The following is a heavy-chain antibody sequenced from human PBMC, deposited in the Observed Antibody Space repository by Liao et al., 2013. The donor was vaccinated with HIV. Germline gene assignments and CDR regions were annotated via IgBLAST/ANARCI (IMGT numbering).Heavy chain of an antibody. Sequence: QVQLQESGPGLVKPSQTLSLTCTVSGGSISSGSYHWNWVRQPAGKGLEWIGHIDTSGNTKYNPALKSRVTISGDTSKNQFSLKLASVTAADTAVYWCARGYCSGGSCYFDYWGQGTLVTVSS. J-gene: IGHJ4*02. V-gene: IGHV4-61*02. CDR3: ARGYCSGGSCYFDY. CDR1: GGSISSGSYH. CDR2: IDTSGNT. D-gene: IGHD2-15*01.